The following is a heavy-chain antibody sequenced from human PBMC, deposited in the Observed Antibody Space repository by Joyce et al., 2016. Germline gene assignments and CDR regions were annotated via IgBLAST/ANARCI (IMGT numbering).Heavy chain of an antibody. CDR3: AREFRVPAANRYWFDP. D-gene: IGHD2-2*01. V-gene: IGHV1-69*08. CDR2: IIPILGIA. Sequence: QVQLVQSGAEVKKPGSSVKVSCKASGGTFSSYTISWVRQAPGQGLEWMGRIIPILGIANYAQKFQCRVTITADKSTRTAYMELSSLRSEDTAVYYCAREFRVPAANRYWFDPWGQGTLVTVSS. CDR1: GGTFSSYT. J-gene: IGHJ5*02.